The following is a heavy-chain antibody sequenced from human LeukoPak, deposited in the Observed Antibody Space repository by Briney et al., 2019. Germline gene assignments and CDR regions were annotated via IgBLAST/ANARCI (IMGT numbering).Heavy chain of an antibody. Sequence: GASVKVSCKASGNTFTGYCMHWVRQAPGRGLEWMGWINPNSGGTNYAQKFQGRVTMTRDTSISTAYMELSRLRSDDTAVYYCARDQEGDYVWGSYRWGNFDYWGQGTLVTVSS. CDR2: INPNSGGT. D-gene: IGHD3-16*02. CDR1: GNTFTGYC. J-gene: IGHJ4*02. V-gene: IGHV1-2*02. CDR3: ARDQEGDYVWGSYRWGNFDY.